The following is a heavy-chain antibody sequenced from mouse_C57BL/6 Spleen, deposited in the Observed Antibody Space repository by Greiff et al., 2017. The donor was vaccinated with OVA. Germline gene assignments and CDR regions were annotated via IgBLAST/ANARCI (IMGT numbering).Heavy chain of an antibody. CDR3: ARSNGYSPSDV. Sequence: DVQLQESGPELVKPGASVKMSCKASGYTFTDYYMHWVKQSHGKSLEWIGYINPNNGGTSYNQKFKGKATLTANKSSSTAYMELRSLTSEDAAVXDCARSNGYSPSDVWGTGTTVTVSS. J-gene: IGHJ1*03. CDR1: GYTFTDYY. CDR2: INPNNGGT. V-gene: IGHV1-22*01. D-gene: IGHD2-3*01.